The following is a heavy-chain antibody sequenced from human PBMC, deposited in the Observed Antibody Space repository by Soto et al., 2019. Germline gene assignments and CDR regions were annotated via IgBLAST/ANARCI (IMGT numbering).Heavy chain of an antibody. CDR2: INAANGNT. J-gene: IGHJ4*01. CDR1: GYTFTSYA. Sequence: QVQLVQSGAAVKKPGASVNVSCKASGYTFTSYAMHWVRQAPGQRLEWMGWINAANGNTIYSQKFQGRVTITRDTXXXXXXXXXXXXXXXXXXVXXXXXXXXSXVSCYSFHFDYWGHGTLVTVSS. D-gene: IGHD2-15*01. CDR3: XXXXXSXVSCYSFHFDY. V-gene: IGHV1-3*01.